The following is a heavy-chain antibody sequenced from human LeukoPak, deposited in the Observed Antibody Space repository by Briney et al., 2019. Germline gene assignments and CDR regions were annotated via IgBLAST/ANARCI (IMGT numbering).Heavy chain of an antibody. V-gene: IGHV3-23*01. J-gene: IGHJ4*02. CDR3: VGRYCSSTSCPYYFDY. CDR1: GFTFSSYA. Sequence: GGSLRLSCAASGFTFSSYAMSWVRQAPGKGLEWVSAISGSGGSTYYADSVKGRFTISRDNSKSTLYLQMSSLRAEDTAVYYCVGRYCSSTSCPYYFDYWGQGTLVTVSS. CDR2: ISGSGGST. D-gene: IGHD2-2*01.